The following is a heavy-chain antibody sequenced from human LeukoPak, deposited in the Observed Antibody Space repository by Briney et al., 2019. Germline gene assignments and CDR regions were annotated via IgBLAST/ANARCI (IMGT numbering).Heavy chain of an antibody. CDR3: ARESGIMVGDYYYYYMDV. CDR1: GFAFSTYD. Sequence: PGGSLRLSCTASGFAFSTYDINWVRQAPGKGLEWVSSISGGSTYIYYIDSVKGRFTISRDNAKNSLYLQMESLSAEDTAVYYCARESGIMVGDYYYYYMDVWGIGTTVTVSS. V-gene: IGHV3-21*01. CDR2: ISGGSTYI. D-gene: IGHD1-26*01. J-gene: IGHJ6*03.